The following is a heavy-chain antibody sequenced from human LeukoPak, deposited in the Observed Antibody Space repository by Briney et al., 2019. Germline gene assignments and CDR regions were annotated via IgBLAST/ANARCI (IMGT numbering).Heavy chain of an antibody. CDR2: ISHDASSK. CDR3: AIHFDH. J-gene: IGHJ4*02. Sequence: AGGSLRLSCAGSGFTFSNSGMHWVRQAPGKGLEWVAVISHDASSKYHADSVKGRFTISRDNSKNTLYLQMNSLRPEDTALYYCAIHFDHWGLGTLVTVSS. V-gene: IGHV3-30*03. CDR1: GFTFSNSG.